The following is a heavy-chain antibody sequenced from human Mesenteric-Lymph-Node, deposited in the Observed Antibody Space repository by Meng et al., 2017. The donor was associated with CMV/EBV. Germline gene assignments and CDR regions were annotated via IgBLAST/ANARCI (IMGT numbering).Heavy chain of an antibody. V-gene: IGHV1-18*04. J-gene: IGHJ4*02. Sequence: KASGYNFTSYGISWVRQAPGQGLEWMGWISAYNGNTNYAQKLQGRVTMTTDTSTSTAYMELRSLRSDDTAVYYCARVLTGDGCYFDYWGQGTLVTVSS. CDR1: GYNFTSYG. D-gene: IGHD7-27*01. CDR3: ARVLTGDGCYFDY. CDR2: ISAYNGNT.